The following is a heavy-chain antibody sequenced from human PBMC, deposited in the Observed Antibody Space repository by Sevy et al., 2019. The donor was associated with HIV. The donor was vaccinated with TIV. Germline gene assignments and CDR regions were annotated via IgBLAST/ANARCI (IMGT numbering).Heavy chain of an antibody. CDR2: KTGSAGVT. J-gene: IGHJ4*02. CDR1: GFSLSNYA. CDR3: AKGRIPSIGTLGPFDS. D-gene: IGHD6-6*01. V-gene: IGHV3-23*01. Sequence: GGCLRLSCAASGFSLSNYAMSWVRQAPGKGLEWISTKTGSAGVTYYADSVKVRFTISRDNSKNTLFLQMNSLRAEDTTLYYCAKGRIPSIGTLGPFDSWGQGTLVTVSS.